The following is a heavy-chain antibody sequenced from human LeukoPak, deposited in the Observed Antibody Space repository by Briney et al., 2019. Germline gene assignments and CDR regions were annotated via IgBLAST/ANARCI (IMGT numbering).Heavy chain of an antibody. Sequence: PGGSLRLSCAASGFTFSSYSMKWVRQAPGKGLEWVSSISSSSSYIYYADSVKGRFTISRDNAKNSLYLQMNSLRAEDTAVYYCARVPPFETIGVGAFDIWGQGTMVTVSS. J-gene: IGHJ3*02. V-gene: IGHV3-21*01. CDR3: ARVPPFETIGVGAFDI. CDR1: GFTFSSYS. D-gene: IGHD3-10*01. CDR2: ISSSSSYI.